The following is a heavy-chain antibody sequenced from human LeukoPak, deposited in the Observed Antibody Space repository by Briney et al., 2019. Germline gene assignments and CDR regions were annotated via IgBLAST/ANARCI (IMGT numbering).Heavy chain of an antibody. J-gene: IGHJ3*02. CDR2: INPSGVTT. D-gene: IGHD4-17*01. Sequence: ASVKVSCKASGYTFTNYYMFWVRQAPGQGLEWMGIINPSGVTTNLAQKFQGRVTLTRDTSTNTVFMELTGLRSEDTAVYYCARGGDYLGGGLGYDIWGQGTMVTVSS. CDR3: ARGGDYLGGGLGYDI. V-gene: IGHV1-46*01. CDR1: GYTFTNYY.